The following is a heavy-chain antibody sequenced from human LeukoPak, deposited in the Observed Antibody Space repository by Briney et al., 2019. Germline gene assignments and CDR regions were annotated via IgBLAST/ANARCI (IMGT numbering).Heavy chain of an antibody. CDR3: ARFTPSSDYKFAFDY. CDR2: IYHSGST. CDR1: GGSISSSSYY. Sequence: SETLSLTCTVSGGSISSSSYYWGWIRQPPGKGLEWIGSIYHSGSTYCNPSLKSRVTTTVDTSKNQFSLKLSSVTAADTAVYYCARFTPSSDYKFAFDYWGQGTLVTVSS. V-gene: IGHV4-39*01. D-gene: IGHD4-11*01. J-gene: IGHJ4*02.